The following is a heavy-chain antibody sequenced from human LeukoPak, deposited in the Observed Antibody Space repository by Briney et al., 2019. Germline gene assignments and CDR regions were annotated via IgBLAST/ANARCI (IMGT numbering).Heavy chain of an antibody. D-gene: IGHD3-10*01. CDR1: GFTVSSNY. CDR2: IYSGGTT. CDR3: AINYYGSGSYYHY. V-gene: IGHV3-53*01. J-gene: IGHJ4*02. Sequence: GGSLRLSCAASGFTVSSNYMSWVRQAPGKGLEWVSVIYSGGTTSYADSVKGRFAISRDNSKNMLYLQMNSLRAEDTAVYYCAINYYGSGSYYHYWGQGTLVTVSS.